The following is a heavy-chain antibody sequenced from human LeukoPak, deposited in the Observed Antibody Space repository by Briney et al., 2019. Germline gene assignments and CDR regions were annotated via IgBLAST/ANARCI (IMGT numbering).Heavy chain of an antibody. CDR2: IYSSGNA. Sequence: SETLSLTCTVPDGSFSNSYWNWVRQSPGKGLEWIGYIYSSGNANYNPSFKSRVTLSVDTSKNQFSLNLNSVTASDTAVYYCANSYDGKIVPFDNWGQGTLVTVSS. CDR1: DGSFSNSY. J-gene: IGHJ4*02. V-gene: IGHV4-4*09. CDR3: ANSYDGKIVPFDN. D-gene: IGHD4-23*01.